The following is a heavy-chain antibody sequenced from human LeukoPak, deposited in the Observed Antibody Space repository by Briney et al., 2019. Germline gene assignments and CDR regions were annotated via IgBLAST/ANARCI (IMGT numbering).Heavy chain of an antibody. J-gene: IGHJ4*02. D-gene: IGHD3-10*01. CDR2: IYHRGST. Sequence: SETLSLTCAVSGYSISSGYYWGWIRQPPGKGLEWIGSIYHRGSTYYNPSLKSRVTISVDTSENQFSLKLSSVTAADTAVYYCARFGEFLLFDYWGQGTLVTVSS. CDR3: ARFGEFLLFDY. CDR1: GYSISSGYY. V-gene: IGHV4-38-2*01.